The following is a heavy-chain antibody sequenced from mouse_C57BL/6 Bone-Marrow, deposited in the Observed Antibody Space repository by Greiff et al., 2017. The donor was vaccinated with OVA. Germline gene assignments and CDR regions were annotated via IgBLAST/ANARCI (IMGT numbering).Heavy chain of an antibody. J-gene: IGHJ2*01. CDR3: ARDRLGPGLFDY. D-gene: IGHD4-1*01. CDR2: ISDGGSYT. CDR1: GFTFSSYA. Sequence: EVQRVESGGGLVKPGGSLKLSCAASGFTFSSYAMSWVRQTPEKRLEWVATISDGGSYTYYPDNVKGRFTISRDNAKNNLYLQMSHLKSEDTAMYYCARDRLGPGLFDYWGQGTTLTVSS. V-gene: IGHV5-4*01.